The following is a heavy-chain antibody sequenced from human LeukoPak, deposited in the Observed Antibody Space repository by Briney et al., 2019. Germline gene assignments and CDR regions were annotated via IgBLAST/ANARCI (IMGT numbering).Heavy chain of an antibody. J-gene: IGHJ4*02. CDR3: ARHLDYWNYMFDY. CDR1: GGSISNYY. Sequence: SETLSLTCTVSGGSISNYYWSWIRQPPGKRLEWVGHIYVSGRTNYNPSLKSRVTIPLDTSKNQFSLKLKSVTAADTAVYFCARHLDYWNYMFDYWGQGTVVTVSS. CDR2: IYVSGRT. D-gene: IGHD1-7*01. V-gene: IGHV4-59*08.